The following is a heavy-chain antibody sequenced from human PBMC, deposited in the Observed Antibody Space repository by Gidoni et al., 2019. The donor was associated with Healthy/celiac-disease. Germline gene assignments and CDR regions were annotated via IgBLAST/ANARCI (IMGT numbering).Heavy chain of an antibody. V-gene: IGHV2-70*01. CDR3: ARIVGYSYGEFYY. CDR1: GFSLSTSGMC. CDR2: IDWDDDK. J-gene: IGHJ4*02. D-gene: IGHD5-18*01. Sequence: QVTLRESGPALVTPTQTLTLTCTFSGFSLSTSGMCVSWIRQPPGKALEWLALIDWDDDKYYSPSRNTRLTISKDTSKNQVVLTMTNMYPVDTATYYCARIVGYSYGEFYYWGQGTLVTVSS.